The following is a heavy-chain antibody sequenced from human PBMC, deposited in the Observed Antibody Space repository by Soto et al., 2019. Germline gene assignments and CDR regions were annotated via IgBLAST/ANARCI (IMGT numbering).Heavy chain of an antibody. CDR3: AKDLTGTTRYYYYGMDV. D-gene: IGHD1-1*01. V-gene: IGHV3-30*18. CDR1: GFTFSSYG. Sequence: PGGSLRLSCAASGFTFSSYGMHWVRQAPGKGLEWVAVISYDGSNKYYADSVKGRFTISRDNSKNTLYLQMNSLRAEDTAVYYCAKDLTGTTRYYYYGMDVWGQGTTVTVSS. CDR2: ISYDGSNK. J-gene: IGHJ6*02.